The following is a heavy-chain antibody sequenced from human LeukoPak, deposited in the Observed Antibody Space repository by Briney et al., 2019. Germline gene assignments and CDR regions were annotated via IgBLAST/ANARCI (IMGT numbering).Heavy chain of an antibody. CDR3: ARDYMTKIDY. D-gene: IGHD4-11*01. CDR2: INPNSGGT. CDR1: GYTFTGYY. J-gene: IGHJ4*02. Sequence: ASVKVSCKASGYTFTGYYMHWVRQAPGQGLEWMGWINPNSGGTNYVEKSQGRVTMTRDTSISTVYMELGRLRSDDTAVYYCARDYMTKIDYWGQGTLVTVSS. V-gene: IGHV1-2*02.